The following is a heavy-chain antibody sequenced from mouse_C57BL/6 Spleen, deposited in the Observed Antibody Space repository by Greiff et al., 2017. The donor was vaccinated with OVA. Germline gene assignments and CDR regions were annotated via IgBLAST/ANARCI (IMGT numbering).Heavy chain of an antibody. CDR2: IRNLAYSI. J-gene: IGHJ1*03. D-gene: IGHD2-5*01. CDR3: ARQDSKWYFDV. Sequence: DVQLVESGGGLVQPGGSLKLSCAASGFTFSDYGMAWVRQAPRKGPEWVAFIRNLAYSIYYADTVTGRFTISRENAKNTLYLEMSSLRSEDTAMYYCARQDSKWYFDVWGTGTTVTVSS. CDR1: GFTFSDYG. V-gene: IGHV5-15*01.